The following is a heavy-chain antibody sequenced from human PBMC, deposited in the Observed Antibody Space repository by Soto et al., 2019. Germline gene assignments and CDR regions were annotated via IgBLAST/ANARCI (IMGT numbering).Heavy chain of an antibody. Sequence: QVQLVESGGGVVQPGRSLRLSCAASGFTFSSYGMHWVRQAPGKGLEWVAVISYDGSNKYYADSVKGRFTISRDNSKNTLYLQMNSLRAEDTAVYYCASIGYCSGGSCNDAFDIWGQGTMVTVSS. J-gene: IGHJ3*02. D-gene: IGHD2-15*01. CDR1: GFTFSSYG. V-gene: IGHV3-30*03. CDR2: ISYDGSNK. CDR3: ASIGYCSGGSCNDAFDI.